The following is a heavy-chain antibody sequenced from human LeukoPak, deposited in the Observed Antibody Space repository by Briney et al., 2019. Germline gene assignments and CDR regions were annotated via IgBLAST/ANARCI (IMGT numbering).Heavy chain of an antibody. CDR3: AKEPRPNIVGATTFDP. CDR1: GFTVSSYA. D-gene: IGHD1-26*01. Sequence: GGSLRLSCAASGFTVSSYAMSWVRQAPGKGLEWVSAISGSGGSTYYADSVKGRFTISRDNSKNTLYLQMNSLRAEDTAVYYCAKEPRPNIVGATTFDPWGQGTLVTVSS. CDR2: ISGSGGST. V-gene: IGHV3-23*01. J-gene: IGHJ5*02.